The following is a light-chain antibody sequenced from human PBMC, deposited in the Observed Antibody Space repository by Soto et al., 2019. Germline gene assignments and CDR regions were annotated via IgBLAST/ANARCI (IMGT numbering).Light chain of an antibody. CDR2: AAS. V-gene: IGKV1-39*01. J-gene: IGKJ1*01. Sequence: DIQMTQSPSSLSASVGARVTITCRASQRISSYLNWYQQKPGKAPKILIYAASNLQSGVPSRFSGSGSGTDFTLTISSLQPEDFATYYCQQSYSAPRTFGQGTKVEIK. CDR1: QRISSY. CDR3: QQSYSAPRT.